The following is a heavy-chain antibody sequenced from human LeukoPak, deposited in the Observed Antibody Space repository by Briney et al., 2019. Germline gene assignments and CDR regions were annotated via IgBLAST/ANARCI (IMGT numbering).Heavy chain of an antibody. CDR2: IYENGGTT. V-gene: IGHV3-23*01. D-gene: IGHD1-26*01. CDR3: ARSYGTGAARGYLDS. CDR1: GFTFRSHA. J-gene: IGHJ5*01. Sequence: GGSLRLSCVGSGFTFRSHAMSWVRQVPEKGLEFVSGIYENGGTTYYADSVKGRFSISRDNSKNTLYLQMDSLRGEDTAVYYCARSYGTGAARGYLDSWGQGTLVTVS.